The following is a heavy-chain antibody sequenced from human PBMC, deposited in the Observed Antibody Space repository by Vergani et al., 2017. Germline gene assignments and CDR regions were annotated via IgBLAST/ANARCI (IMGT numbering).Heavy chain of an antibody. CDR3: ARGNYYGSGTYVDP. D-gene: IGHD3-10*01. Sequence: ELQLVESGGGLVQPGGSLRLSRAVSGSTVSGNYMTWVPQASRKGLEWVAHIHSGDETYYADSVKGRVTISRDTSKNTLHLQINNLKVEDTAVYYCARGNYYGSGTYVDPWGQGTLVTVSS. CDR1: GSTVSGNY. V-gene: IGHV3-66*02. J-gene: IGHJ5*02. CDR2: IHSGDET.